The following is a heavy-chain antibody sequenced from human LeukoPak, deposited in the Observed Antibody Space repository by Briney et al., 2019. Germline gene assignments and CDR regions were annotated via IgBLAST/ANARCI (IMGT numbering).Heavy chain of an antibody. Sequence: SQTLSLTCTVSGGSISSGSYYWSWIRQPAGKGLEWIGRIYTSGSTNYNTSLKSRVTISVDTSKNQFSLKLSSVTAADTAVYYCARWGWEPDYFDYWGQGTLVIVSS. CDR3: ARWGWEPDYFDY. CDR2: IYTSGST. J-gene: IGHJ4*02. D-gene: IGHD1-26*01. V-gene: IGHV4-61*02. CDR1: GGSISSGSYY.